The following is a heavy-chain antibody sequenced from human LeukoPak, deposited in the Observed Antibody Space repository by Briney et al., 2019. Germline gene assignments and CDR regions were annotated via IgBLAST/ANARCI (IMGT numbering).Heavy chain of an antibody. CDR3: AKDVKTYYYDSSGYSPFDY. D-gene: IGHD3-22*01. CDR1: GFTFSSYA. CDR2: ISGSGGST. V-gene: IGHV3-23*01. Sequence: PGGSLRLSCAASGFTFSSYAMSWVRQAPGKGLKGVSAISGSGGSTYYADSVKGRFTISRDNSKNTLYLQMNSLRAEDTAVYYCAKDVKTYYYDSSGYSPFDYWGQGTLVTVSS. J-gene: IGHJ4*02.